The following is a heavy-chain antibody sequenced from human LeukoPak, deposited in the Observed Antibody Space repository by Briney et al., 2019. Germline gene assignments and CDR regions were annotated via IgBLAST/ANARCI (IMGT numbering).Heavy chain of an antibody. CDR2: MNPNSGKT. CDR1: GYTFTSYD. J-gene: IGHJ5*02. CDR3: ARGNYDYVWGSYRYTTNNWFDP. Sequence: GASVKVSCKASGYTFTSYDINGVRQATGQGLEWMGWMNPNSGKTGYAQKFQGRVTMTRNTSISTAYMELSSLRSEDTAVYYCARGNYDYVWGSYRYTTNNWFDPWGQGTLVTVSS. V-gene: IGHV1-8*01. D-gene: IGHD3-16*02.